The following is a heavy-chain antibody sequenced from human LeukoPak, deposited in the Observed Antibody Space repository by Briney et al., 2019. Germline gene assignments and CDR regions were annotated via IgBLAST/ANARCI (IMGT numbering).Heavy chain of an antibody. V-gene: IGHV3-23*01. CDR1: GFIFSSYA. CDR3: AKAHLKAAAIAVAGRPFDY. D-gene: IGHD6-19*01. J-gene: IGHJ4*02. CDR2: ISGSGGST. Sequence: GGSLRPSCAASGFIFSSYAMSWVRQAPGKGLEWVSTISGSGGSTYYADSVKGRFTISRDNSKNTLYLQMNSLRAEDTAVYYCAKAHLKAAAIAVAGRPFDYWGQGTLVTVSS.